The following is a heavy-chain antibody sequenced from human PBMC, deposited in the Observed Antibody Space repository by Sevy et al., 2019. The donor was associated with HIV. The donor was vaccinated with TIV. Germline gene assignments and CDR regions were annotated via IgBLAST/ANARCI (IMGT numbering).Heavy chain of an antibody. Sequence: GGSLRLSCAASGFTFSSYAMHWVRQAPGKGLEWVAVISCDGSNKCYADSVKGRFTISRDNSKNTLYLQMNSLRAEDTAVYYRARDKEIAAANIDYYYGLDVWGQGTTVTVSS. CDR1: GFTFSSYA. D-gene: IGHD6-13*01. J-gene: IGHJ6*02. V-gene: IGHV3-30-3*01. CDR3: ARDKEIAAANIDYYYGLDV. CDR2: ISCDGSNK.